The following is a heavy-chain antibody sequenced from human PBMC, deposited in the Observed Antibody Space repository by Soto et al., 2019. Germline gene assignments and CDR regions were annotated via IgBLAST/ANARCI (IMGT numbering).Heavy chain of an antibody. D-gene: IGHD5-12*01. CDR3: ARGIVATISYYYGMDV. Sequence: VQLVESGGGLVKPGGSLRLSCAASGFTFSSYSMNWVRQAPGKGLEWVSSISSSSSYIYYPDSVKGRFTISRDNAKNSLYLQMNSLRAEDTAVYYCARGIVATISYYYGMDVWGQGTTVTVSS. V-gene: IGHV3-21*01. J-gene: IGHJ6*02. CDR2: ISSSSSYI. CDR1: GFTFSSYS.